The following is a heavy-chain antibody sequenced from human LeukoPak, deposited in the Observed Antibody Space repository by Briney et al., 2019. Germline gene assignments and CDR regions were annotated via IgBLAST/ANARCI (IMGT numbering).Heavy chain of an antibody. CDR2: MGGGGTT. V-gene: IGHV3-23*01. CDR3: AKAGRPQAVAGWIDY. J-gene: IGHJ4*02. Sequence: PGGSLRLSCADSQFTFNGSWMNWVRQAPGKGLEWVSAMGGGGTTYYADYVKGRFTISRDTSKNTLYLQMNSLRAEDTAIYYCAKAGRPQAVAGWIDYWGQGTLVTVSS. D-gene: IGHD6-19*01. CDR1: QFTFNGSW.